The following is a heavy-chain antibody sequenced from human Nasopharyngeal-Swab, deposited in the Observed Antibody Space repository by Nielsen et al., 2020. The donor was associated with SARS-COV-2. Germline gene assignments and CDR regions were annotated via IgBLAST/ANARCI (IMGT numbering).Heavy chain of an antibody. D-gene: IGHD1-26*01. CDR3: SRWEGGAYFDY. V-gene: IGHV3-72*01. J-gene: IGHJ4*02. Sequence: VRQAPGKGLEWVGRTRKRGNTYATGYAASVKGRFTISRVDSRNSLYLHMSGLTTEDTAVYYCSRWEGGAYFDYWGQGTLVTVSS. CDR2: TRKRGNTYAT.